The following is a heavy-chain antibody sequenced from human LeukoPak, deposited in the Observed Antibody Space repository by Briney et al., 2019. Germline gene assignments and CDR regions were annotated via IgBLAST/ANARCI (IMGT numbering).Heavy chain of an antibody. V-gene: IGHV3-11*04. CDR1: GFTFSDYY. CDR3: ARWNFAMDY. Sequence: PGGSLRLSCAASGFTFSDYYMTWVRQAPGQGLEWVSYISQSGITSYGDSVKGRFTISRDNAKHSLYLQMNGLRAEDTGLYFCARWNFAMDYWGQGISVTVSS. D-gene: IGHD2-2*01. J-gene: IGHJ4*02. CDR2: ISQSGIT.